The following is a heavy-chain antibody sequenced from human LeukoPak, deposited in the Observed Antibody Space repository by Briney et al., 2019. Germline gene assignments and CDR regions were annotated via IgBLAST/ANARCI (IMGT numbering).Heavy chain of an antibody. CDR1: GFTFDDYA. CDR3: AKFSDYGDPQFPFDY. J-gene: IGHJ4*02. CDR2: ISWNSGSI. V-gene: IGHV3-9*01. D-gene: IGHD4-17*01. Sequence: GESLRLSCAASGFTFDDYAMHWVRQAPGKGLEWVSGISWNSGSIGYADSVKGRFTISRDNAKNSLYLQMNSLRAEDTALYYCAKFSDYGDPQFPFDYWGQGTLVTVSS.